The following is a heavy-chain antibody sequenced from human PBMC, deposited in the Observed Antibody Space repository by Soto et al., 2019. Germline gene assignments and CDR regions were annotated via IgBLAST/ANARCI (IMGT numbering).Heavy chain of an antibody. V-gene: IGHV4-4*02. CDR2: IYRTGSS. CDR3: ARDNYYTGSGYYPSSAEYFQH. Sequence: PSETLSLTCAVSGGSFTSNNWWTWVRQPPGQGLEWIGEIYRTGSSNYNPSLKSRVTISLDKSENQFSLKVTSLTAADTAVYYCARDNYYTGSGYYPSSAEYFQHWGQGTLVTVSS. CDR1: GGSFTSNNW. D-gene: IGHD3-22*01. J-gene: IGHJ1*01.